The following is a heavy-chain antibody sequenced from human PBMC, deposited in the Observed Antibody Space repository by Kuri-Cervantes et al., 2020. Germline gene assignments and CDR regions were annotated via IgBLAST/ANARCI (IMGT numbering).Heavy chain of an antibody. CDR3: AREKHSSGFDY. D-gene: IGHD6-19*01. Sequence: SETLSLTCAVFGGSISSNNWWSWVRQPPGKGLEWHSGSTNYNPSLKSRVTISVDTSKNQFSLKLSSVTAADTAVYYCAREKHSSGFDYWGQGTLVTVSS. V-gene: IGHV4-4*02. CDR2: SGST. CDR1: GGSISSNNW. J-gene: IGHJ4*02.